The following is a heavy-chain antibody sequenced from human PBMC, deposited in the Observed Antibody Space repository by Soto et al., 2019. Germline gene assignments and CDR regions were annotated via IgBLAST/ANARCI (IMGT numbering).Heavy chain of an antibody. V-gene: IGHV4-59*01. D-gene: IGHD6-19*01. CDR2: IYYSGST. CDR3: ARGGGYSSGWRDY. Sequence: SLTCTVSGGSISSYYWNWIRQPPGKGLEWIGYIYYSGSTNYNPSLKSRVTISVDTSKNQFSLKLSSVTAADTAVYYCARGGGYSSGWRDYWGQGTLVTASS. J-gene: IGHJ4*02. CDR1: GGSISSYY.